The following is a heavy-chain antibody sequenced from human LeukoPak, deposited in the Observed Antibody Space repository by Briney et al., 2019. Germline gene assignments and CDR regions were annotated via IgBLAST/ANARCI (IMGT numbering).Heavy chain of an antibody. CDR1: GGSISSSSYY. CDR2: IYYSGST. J-gene: IGHJ4*02. CDR3: ARAPTAAGDVDY. D-gene: IGHD6-13*01. V-gene: IGHV4-39*07. Sequence: PSETLSLTCTVSGGSISSSSYYWGWIRQPPGKGLEWIGSIYYSGSTYYNPSLKSRVTISLDTSKTQFSLKLTSVTAADTAVYYCARAPTAAGDVDYWGQGTLVTVSS.